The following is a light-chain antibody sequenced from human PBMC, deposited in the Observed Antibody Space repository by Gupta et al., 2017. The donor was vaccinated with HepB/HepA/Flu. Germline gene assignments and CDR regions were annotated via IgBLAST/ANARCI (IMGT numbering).Light chain of an antibody. J-gene: IGLJ3*02. Sequence: QSALTQPASVSGSPGQSITISCTGTSSDVGGYNSVSWYQHYPGKAPKLLIYDVTARPSGISTRFSASKSGNTASLTISGLQTEDEADYFCSSFTRSTSTLVLFGGGTKVTVL. V-gene: IGLV2-14*03. CDR2: DVT. CDR3: SSFTRSTSTLVL. CDR1: SSDVGGYNS.